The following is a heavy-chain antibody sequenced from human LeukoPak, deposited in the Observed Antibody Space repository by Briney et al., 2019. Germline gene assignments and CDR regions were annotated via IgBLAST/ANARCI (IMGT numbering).Heavy chain of an antibody. Sequence: GGSLRLSCVASGFTVSSNYMSWVRQAPGKGLEWVSAAYSGGSTYYADSVKGRLTISRDNSKNTLYLQMNRLRAEDTAVYYCAREALGRYYFDLWGRGTLVTVSS. CDR2: AYSGGST. V-gene: IGHV3-66*01. D-gene: IGHD3-10*01. J-gene: IGHJ2*01. CDR3: AREALGRYYFDL. CDR1: GFTVSSNY.